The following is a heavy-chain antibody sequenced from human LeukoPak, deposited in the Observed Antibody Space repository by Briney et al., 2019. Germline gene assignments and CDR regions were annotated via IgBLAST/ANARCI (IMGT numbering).Heavy chain of an antibody. V-gene: IGHV3-23*01. J-gene: IGHJ4*02. CDR3: AKAGLVRGGALDS. D-gene: IGHD4/OR15-4a*01. Sequence: GGSLRLSCAVSGFTFSTYAMTWVRQAPGKGLEWVSSITASGDGTSAADSVKGRFTISRDNSKNTLYLQMNSLRVEDTAVYYCAKAGLVRGGALDSWGQGTLVTVSS. CDR2: ITASGDGT. CDR1: GFTFSTYA.